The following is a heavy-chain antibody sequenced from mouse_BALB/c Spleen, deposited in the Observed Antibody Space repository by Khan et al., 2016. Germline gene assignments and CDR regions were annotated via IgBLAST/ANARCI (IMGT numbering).Heavy chain of an antibody. D-gene: IGHD4-1*01. J-gene: IGHJ4*01. CDR3: ARELGHYAMDY. Sequence: VELVESGPGLVAPSLSLSITCTVSGFSLTGYGVNWVRQPPGKGLEWLGMIWGDGSPDYNSALKSRLSISKDTSKSQVFVKMNRLQTDDTARYYCARELGHYAMDYWGQGTSVTVSS. V-gene: IGHV2-6-7*01. CDR2: IWGDGSP. CDR1: GFSLTGYG.